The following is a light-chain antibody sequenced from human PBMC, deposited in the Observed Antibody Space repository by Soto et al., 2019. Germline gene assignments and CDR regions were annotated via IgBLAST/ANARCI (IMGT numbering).Light chain of an antibody. Sequence: DIQMTQSPSSLSASVGARVTITCRASQSISRNLNWYQQKPGTAPKILRFGASTLQSGVPSRFSGSGSGTDFTLTITSLQPEDFATYYCQQSYNTPRTFGQGTKVDIK. CDR3: QQSYNTPRT. J-gene: IGKJ1*01. CDR1: QSISRN. CDR2: GAS. V-gene: IGKV1-39*01.